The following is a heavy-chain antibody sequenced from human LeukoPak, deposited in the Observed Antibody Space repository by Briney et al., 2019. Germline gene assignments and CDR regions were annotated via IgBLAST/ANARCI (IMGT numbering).Heavy chain of an antibody. CDR2: ISYSGNT. Sequence: SETLSLTCTVPGGSIISSDYHWGWVRQPPGKGLEWIGTISYSGNTDYNPSLRSRVTISVDTSNNQFSLRLGSVTAADTAVYHCARHCCSGPAKRVFDIWGQGTMVTVSS. CDR3: ARHCCSGPAKRVFDI. D-gene: IGHD2-15*01. CDR1: GGSIISSDYH. V-gene: IGHV4-39*01. J-gene: IGHJ3*02.